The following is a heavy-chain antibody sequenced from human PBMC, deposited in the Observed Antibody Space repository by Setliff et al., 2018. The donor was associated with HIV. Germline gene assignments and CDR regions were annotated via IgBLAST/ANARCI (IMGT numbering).Heavy chain of an antibody. D-gene: IGHD1-26*01. V-gene: IGHV1-69*13. Sequence: GGSVKVSCKASGGTFSSYAISWVRQAPGQGLEWMGGIIPIFGAANYAQKFQGRVTITADESTSTAYMELSSLRSEDTAVYYCARAHSGSYYYYYYMDVWGKGTTVTVSS. J-gene: IGHJ6*03. CDR2: IIPIFGAA. CDR1: GGTFSSYA. CDR3: ARAHSGSYYYYYYMDV.